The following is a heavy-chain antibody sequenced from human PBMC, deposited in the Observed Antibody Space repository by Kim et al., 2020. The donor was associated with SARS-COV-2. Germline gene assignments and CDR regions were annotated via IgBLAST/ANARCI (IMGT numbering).Heavy chain of an antibody. CDR3: AKDMAVAGWGIDY. J-gene: IGHJ4*02. V-gene: IGHV3-9*01. D-gene: IGHD6-19*01. CDR1: GFTFDDYA. CDR2: ISWNSGSI. Sequence: GGSLRLSCAASGFTFDDYAMHWVRQTPGKGLEWVSGISWNSGSIGYADSVKGRFTISRDNAKNSLYLQMNSLRADDTALYYCAKDMAVAGWGIDYWGQGTLVTDSS.